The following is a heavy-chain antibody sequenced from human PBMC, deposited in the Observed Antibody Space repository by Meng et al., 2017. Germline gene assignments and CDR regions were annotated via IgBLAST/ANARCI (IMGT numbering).Heavy chain of an antibody. D-gene: IGHD4-17*01. CDR1: GYTFTNYD. V-gene: IGHV1-8*01. Sequence: QVQLLQSGAEVKKPGVSVKVSCKTSGYTFTNYDINWVRQATGQGLEWVGWMNPKSGNTGFAQKFQGRVTMTRDTSITTAYMELSSLRSEDTAVYYCARVYGDIDYWGQGTLVTVSS. J-gene: IGHJ4*02. CDR2: MNPKSGNT. CDR3: ARVYGDIDY.